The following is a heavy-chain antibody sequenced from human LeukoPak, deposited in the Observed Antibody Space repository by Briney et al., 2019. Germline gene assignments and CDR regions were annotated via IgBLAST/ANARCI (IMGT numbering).Heavy chain of an antibody. CDR3: AKASSMIVVGPADY. V-gene: IGHV3-48*01. D-gene: IGHD3-22*01. CDR2: ITTSSDTI. Sequence: PGGSLRLSCAASGFTFSSYSMNWVRQAPGKGLEWVSYITTSSDTIYYADSVKGRFTISRDNAKNSLYLQMNSLRAEDTAVYYCAKASSMIVVGPADYWGQGTLVTVSS. CDR1: GFTFSSYS. J-gene: IGHJ4*02.